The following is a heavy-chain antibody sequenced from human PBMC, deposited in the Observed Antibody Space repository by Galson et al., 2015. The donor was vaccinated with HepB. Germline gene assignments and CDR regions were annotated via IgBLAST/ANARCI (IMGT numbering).Heavy chain of an antibody. V-gene: IGHV1-18*01. J-gene: IGHJ4*02. Sequence: SVKVSCKASGYTFTSYGISWVRQAPGQGLEWMGWISAYNGNTNYAQKLQGRVTMTTDTSTSTAYMELRSLRSDDTAVYYCARENDSSGYYPPGNFDYWGQGTLVTVSS. CDR2: ISAYNGNT. D-gene: IGHD3-22*01. CDR3: ARENDSSGYYPPGNFDY. CDR1: GYTFTSYG.